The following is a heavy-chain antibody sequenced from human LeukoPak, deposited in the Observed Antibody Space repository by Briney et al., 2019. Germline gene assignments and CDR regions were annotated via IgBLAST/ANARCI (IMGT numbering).Heavy chain of an antibody. CDR2: INPNSGGI. D-gene: IGHD5-24*01. CDR1: GGTFSSYA. V-gene: IGHV1-2*07. Sequence: ASVKVSCKASGGTFSSYAISWVRQAPGQGPEWMGWINPNSGGINDYAHKFQGRVTMTSDTSINTAYMELSRLISDDTAVYYCAGDGYNSRRFFDYWGQGTLVTVSS. CDR3: AGDGYNSRRFFDY. J-gene: IGHJ4*02.